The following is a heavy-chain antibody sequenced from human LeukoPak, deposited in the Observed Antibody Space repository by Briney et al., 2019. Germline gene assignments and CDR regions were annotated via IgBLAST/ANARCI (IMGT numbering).Heavy chain of an antibody. Sequence: GGSLRLSCAASGFTFSSYSMNWVRQAPGKGLEWVSSISGSSSYIYYADSVKGRFTISRDNAKNSLYLQMNSLRAEDTAVYYCARDGDYYDSSGYYHDAFDIWGQGTMVTVSS. CDR2: ISGSSSYI. CDR1: GFTFSSYS. V-gene: IGHV3-21*01. J-gene: IGHJ3*02. CDR3: ARDGDYYDSSGYYHDAFDI. D-gene: IGHD3-22*01.